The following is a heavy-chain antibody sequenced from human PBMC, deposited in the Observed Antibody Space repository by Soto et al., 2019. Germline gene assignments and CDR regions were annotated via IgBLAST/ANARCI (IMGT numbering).Heavy chain of an antibody. Sequence: ASVKVSCKASGYTFTSYGISWVRQAPGQGLEWMGWISAYNGNTNYAQKLQGRVTMTTDTSTSTAYMELRSLRSDDTAVYYCARDRGLSRGYFGNWFDPWGQGTLVTVSS. CDR1: GYTFTSYG. D-gene: IGHD3-10*01. CDR2: ISAYNGNT. V-gene: IGHV1-18*01. CDR3: ARDRGLSRGYFGNWFDP. J-gene: IGHJ5*02.